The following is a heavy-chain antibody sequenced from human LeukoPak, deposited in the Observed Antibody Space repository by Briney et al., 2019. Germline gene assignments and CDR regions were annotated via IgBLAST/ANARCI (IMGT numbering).Heavy chain of an antibody. CDR3: ASSGYSYGKTVDY. V-gene: IGHV4-59*01. D-gene: IGHD5-18*01. CDR1: GGSISSYY. Sequence: PSETLSLTCTVSGGSISSYYWSWIRQPPGKGLEWIGYIYYSGSTNYNPSLKSRVTISVDTSKNQFSLKLSSVTAADTAVYYCASSGYSYGKTVDYWAREPWSPSPQ. J-gene: IGHJ4*02. CDR2: IYYSGST.